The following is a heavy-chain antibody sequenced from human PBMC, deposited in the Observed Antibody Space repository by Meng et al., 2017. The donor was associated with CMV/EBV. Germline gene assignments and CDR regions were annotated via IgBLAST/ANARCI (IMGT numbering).Heavy chain of an antibody. CDR1: GGSVSSGSYY. CDR3: ATHILDNYCDSSGYVY. Sequence: SETLSLTCTVSGGSVSSGSYYWSWIRQPPGKGLEWIGYIYYSGSTNYNPSLKSRVTISVDTSKNQFSLKLSSVTAADTAVYYCATHILDNYCDSSGYVYGGQGTLVTVSS. J-gene: IGHJ4*02. CDR2: IYYSGST. D-gene: IGHD3-22*01. V-gene: IGHV4-61*01.